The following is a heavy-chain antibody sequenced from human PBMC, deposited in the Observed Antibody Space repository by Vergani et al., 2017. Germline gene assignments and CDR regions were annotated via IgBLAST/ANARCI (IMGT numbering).Heavy chain of an antibody. CDR1: GASFTSYH. CDR3: ARVNTETNGHLYYYYYMDV. V-gene: IGHV4-34*01. D-gene: IGHD4-11*01. Sequence: QVQLQQWGGGLLKPSETLSLTCVVNGASFTSYHWTWIRQSPGEGLEWVGDIDHTGRPHYNPSLKSRLTMSVDKSRNQFSLTLNSVTATDTAIYFCARVNTETNGHLYYYYYMDVWGQGTAVTVS. J-gene: IGHJ6*03. CDR2: IDHTGRP.